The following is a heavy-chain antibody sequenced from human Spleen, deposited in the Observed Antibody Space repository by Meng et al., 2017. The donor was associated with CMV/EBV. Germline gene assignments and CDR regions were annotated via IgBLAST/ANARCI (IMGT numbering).Heavy chain of an antibody. CDR2: ISSSSSYI. CDR1: GFTFSSSS. CDR3: ARDVTPYLGYFDY. Sequence: CAAPGFTFSSSSMNWVSQAPGKGLEWVSSISSSSSYIYYADSVKGRFTISRDNAKNSLYLQMNSLRAEDTAVYYCARDVTPYLGYFDYWGQGTLVTVSS. J-gene: IGHJ4*02. V-gene: IGHV3-21*01. D-gene: IGHD3-16*01.